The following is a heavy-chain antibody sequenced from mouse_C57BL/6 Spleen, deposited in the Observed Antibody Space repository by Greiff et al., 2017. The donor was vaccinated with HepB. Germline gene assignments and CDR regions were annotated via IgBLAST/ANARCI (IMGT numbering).Heavy chain of an antibody. CDR3: ASDDGYYA. Sequence: EVQLQESGPGLVKPSQSLSLTCSVTGYSITSGYYWNWIRQFPGNKLEWMGYISYDGSNNYNPSLKNRISITRDTSKNQFFLKLNSVTTEDTATYYCASDDGYYAWGQGTTLTVSS. CDR1: GYSITSGYY. V-gene: IGHV3-6*01. D-gene: IGHD2-3*01. J-gene: IGHJ2*01. CDR2: ISYDGSN.